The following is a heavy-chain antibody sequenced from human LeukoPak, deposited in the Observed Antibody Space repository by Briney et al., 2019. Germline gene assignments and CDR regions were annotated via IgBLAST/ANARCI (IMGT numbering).Heavy chain of an antibody. Sequence: ASVKVSCKASGYTFTSYGISWVRQAPGQGLEWMGWISAYNGNTNYAQKLPGRVTMTTDTSTSTAYMELRSLRSDDTAVYYCARDGRDSSGYYYYYGMDVWGQGTTVTVSS. D-gene: IGHD3-22*01. V-gene: IGHV1-18*01. CDR3: ARDGRDSSGYYYYYGMDV. J-gene: IGHJ6*02. CDR1: GYTFTSYG. CDR2: ISAYNGNT.